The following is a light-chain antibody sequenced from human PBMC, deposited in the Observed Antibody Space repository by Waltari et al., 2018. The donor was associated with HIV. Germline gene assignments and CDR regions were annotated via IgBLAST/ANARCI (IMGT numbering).Light chain of an antibody. J-gene: IGKJ1*01. CDR2: LAS. CDR3: QQADSVPWT. Sequence: DIQMTLSPSSVSASVGDRVTITCRASQDIDSYLAWYQQKPGKAPRLLIYLASSLQSGVPSRFSGSGSGTDFTLTISSLQPEDFATYYCQQADSVPWTFGQGTKVEIK. V-gene: IGKV1-12*01. CDR1: QDIDSY.